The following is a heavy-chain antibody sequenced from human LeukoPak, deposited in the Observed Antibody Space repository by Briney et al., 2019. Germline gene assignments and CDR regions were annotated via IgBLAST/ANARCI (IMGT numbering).Heavy chain of an antibody. J-gene: IGHJ4*02. V-gene: IGHV4-4*07. D-gene: IGHD6-19*01. CDR1: GVSINGHY. CDR2: IYINGST. Sequence: SETLSLTCTVSGVSINGHYWSWLRQPAGKGLEWIGRIYINGSTNYNPSLKSRVIMSVDTSKNQLSLKLNSVTAADTAVYYCARDPIAVAARRDYWGQGTLVTVSS. CDR3: ARDPIAVAARRDY.